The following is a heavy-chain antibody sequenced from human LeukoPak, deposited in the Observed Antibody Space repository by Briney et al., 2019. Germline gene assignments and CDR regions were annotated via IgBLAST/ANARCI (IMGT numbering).Heavy chain of an antibody. CDR2: MNPNSGNT. Sequence: GASVKVSFKASGYTFTSYDINWVRQATGQGLEWMGWMNPNSGNTGYAQKFQGRVTMTRNTSISTAYMELSSLRSEDTAVYYCARGVRTVTTSYYYYYMDVWGKGTTVTVSS. D-gene: IGHD4-17*01. J-gene: IGHJ6*03. CDR3: ARGVRTVTTSYYYYYMDV. CDR1: GYTFTSYD. V-gene: IGHV1-8*01.